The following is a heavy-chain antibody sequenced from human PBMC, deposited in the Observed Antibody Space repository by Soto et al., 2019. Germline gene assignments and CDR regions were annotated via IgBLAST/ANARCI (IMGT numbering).Heavy chain of an antibody. V-gene: IGHV2-70*11. Sequence: SGPTLVKPTPTLTLTCTFSGFSLSTSGMCVSWIRQPPGKALEWLARIDWDDDKYYSTSLKTRLTISKDTSKNQVVLTMTNMDPVDTATYYCARTHVVVVAATDYFDYWGQGTLVTVSS. J-gene: IGHJ4*02. CDR2: IDWDDDK. D-gene: IGHD2-15*01. CDR1: GFSLSTSGMC. CDR3: ARTHVVVVAATDYFDY.